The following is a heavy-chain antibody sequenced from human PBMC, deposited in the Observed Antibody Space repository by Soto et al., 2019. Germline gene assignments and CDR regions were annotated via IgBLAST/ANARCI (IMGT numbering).Heavy chain of an antibody. V-gene: IGHV2-5*02. Sequence: SGPTLVNPTQTLTLTCTFSGFSLSTSGVGVGWIRQPPGKALEWLALIYWDDDKRYSPSLKSRLTITKDTSKNQVVLTMTNMDPVDTATYYWAQVKHQYSSSYYFDNWGQGTLVTVSS. CDR1: GFSLSTSGVG. J-gene: IGHJ4*02. CDR2: IYWDDDK. D-gene: IGHD6-6*01. CDR3: AQVKHQYSSSYYFDN.